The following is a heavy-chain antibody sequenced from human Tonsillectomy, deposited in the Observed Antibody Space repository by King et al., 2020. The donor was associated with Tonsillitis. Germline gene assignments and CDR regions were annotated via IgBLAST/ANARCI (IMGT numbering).Heavy chain of an antibody. CDR3: ARSIRGVNYDFWSGYYFDY. V-gene: IGHV4-59*01. J-gene: IGHJ4*02. CDR2: IYYSGST. Sequence: PLQESGPGLVKPSETLSLTCTVSGGSISGYYWSWIRQPPGKGLEWIGYIYYSGSTNYNPSLKSRVTISIDTSKKQFSLKLNSVTAADTAVYYCARSIRGVNYDFWSGYYFDYWGQGTLVTVSS. CDR1: GGSISGYY. D-gene: IGHD3-3*01.